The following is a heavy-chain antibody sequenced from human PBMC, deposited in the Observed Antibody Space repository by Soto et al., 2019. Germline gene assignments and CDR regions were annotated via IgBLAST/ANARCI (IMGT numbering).Heavy chain of an antibody. J-gene: IGHJ4*02. CDR1: GFTFSSYS. CDR2: ISSSSSTI. CDR3: ARDLGNRGGCSSSWPIPYYFDY. V-gene: IGHV3-48*01. D-gene: IGHD6-13*01. Sequence: VGSLRLSCAASGFTFSSYSMNWVRQAPGKGLEWVSYISSSSSTIYYADSVKGRFTISRDNAKNSLYLQMNSLRAEDTAVYYCARDLGNRGGCSSSWPIPYYFDYWGQGTLVTVSS.